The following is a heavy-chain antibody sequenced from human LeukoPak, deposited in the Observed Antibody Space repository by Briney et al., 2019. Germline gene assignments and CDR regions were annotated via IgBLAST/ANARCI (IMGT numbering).Heavy chain of an antibody. CDR3: ARYYDFWSGSIGYYYYMDV. Sequence: PGGSLRLSCAASGFTFSSYWMSWVRQAPGKGLEWVSGINWNGGSTGYADSVKGRFTISRDNAKNSLYLQMNSLRAEDTALYYCARYYDFWSGSIGYYYYMDVWGKGTTVTVSS. V-gene: IGHV3-20*04. CDR2: INWNGGST. D-gene: IGHD3-3*01. CDR1: GFTFSSYW. J-gene: IGHJ6*03.